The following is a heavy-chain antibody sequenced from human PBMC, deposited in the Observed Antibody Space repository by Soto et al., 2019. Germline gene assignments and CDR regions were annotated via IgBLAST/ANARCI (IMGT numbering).Heavy chain of an antibody. V-gene: IGHV3-30-3*01. D-gene: IGHD2-15*01. CDR1: GFTFRNYA. Sequence: QVQLVESGGGVVQPGRSLRLSCAASGFTFRNYAMHWVRQAPGKGLECVAVISYDGSNKFYRDYVKGRFTISRDNSKNTLYLQINSLRYEDTAVYYCARGDREDIAVVVGVRPGEYGVDVWCKGTTVTVSS. CDR2: ISYDGSNK. CDR3: ARGDREDIAVVVGVRPGEYGVDV. J-gene: IGHJ6*04.